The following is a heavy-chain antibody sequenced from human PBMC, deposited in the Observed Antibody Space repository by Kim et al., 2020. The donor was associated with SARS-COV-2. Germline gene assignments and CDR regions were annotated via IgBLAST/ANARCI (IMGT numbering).Heavy chain of an antibody. V-gene: IGHV3-9*01. CDR3: AKDKVGWLQFFFPS. J-gene: IGHJ4*02. Sequence: VHTVKGRFTISRENAKNSLYMQMNSLRAEDTALYYCAKDKVGWLQFFFPSWGQGTLVTVSS. D-gene: IGHD5-12*01.